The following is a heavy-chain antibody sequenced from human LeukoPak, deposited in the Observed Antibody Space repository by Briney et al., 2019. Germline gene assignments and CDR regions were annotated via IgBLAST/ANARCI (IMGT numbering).Heavy chain of an antibody. J-gene: IGHJ4*02. D-gene: IGHD5-24*01. CDR1: GFIFNKHA. Sequence: PGGSLRLSCDPSGFIFNKHAKSWLPEPPGKGLEWVASFCGCGDTKHYADTVKGRFTFHRDNQKHSSYLKIHTQRRADTDIYFFVKGVRKMATGPAGFFDYGGRGSLVTVSS. V-gene: IGHV3-23*01. CDR3: VKGVRKMATGPAGFFDY. CDR2: FCGCGDTK.